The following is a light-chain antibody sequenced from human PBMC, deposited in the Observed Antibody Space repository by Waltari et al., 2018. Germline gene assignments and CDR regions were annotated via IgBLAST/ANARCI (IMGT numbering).Light chain of an antibody. Sequence: QSALTQPASVSGSPGQSITISCTGTSSDVGGYNLVSWYQQLPGKAPKLMIYEVSKRPSGVSNRFSGSKAGNTASLTISGLQAEDEADYYCCSYLTKWGRIFGGGTRLTVL. CDR3: CSYLTKWGRI. V-gene: IGLV2-23*02. CDR1: SSDVGGYNL. J-gene: IGLJ2*01. CDR2: EVS.